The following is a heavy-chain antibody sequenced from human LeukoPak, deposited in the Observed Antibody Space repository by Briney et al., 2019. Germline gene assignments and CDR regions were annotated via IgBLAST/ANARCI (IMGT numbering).Heavy chain of an antibody. CDR2: ISGYDGNR. D-gene: IGHD3-9*01. Sequence: ASVEVSCKASGYTFSSYGISWVRQAPGQGLEWMGWISGYDGNRNYAQKFQGRVTITTDPSTSTAYMELRSLRSEDTAVYYCARDPPRGPDMDFQHWGQGTLVTVSS. CDR3: ARDPPRGPDMDFQH. J-gene: IGHJ1*01. V-gene: IGHV1-18*01. CDR1: GYTFSSYG.